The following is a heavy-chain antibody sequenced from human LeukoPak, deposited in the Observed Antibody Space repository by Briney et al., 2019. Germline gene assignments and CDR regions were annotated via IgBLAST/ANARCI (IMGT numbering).Heavy chain of an antibody. V-gene: IGHV3-21*01. Sequence: GGSLRLSCAASGVTFSSYSMNWVRQAPGKGLEWVSSISSSSSYIYYADSVKGRFTISRENAKNSLYLQMNSLRAEDTAVYYCARASPLYGSGSYYTPIDYWGQGTLVTVSS. CDR1: GVTFSSYS. CDR2: ISSSSSYI. D-gene: IGHD3-10*01. CDR3: ARASPLYGSGSYYTPIDY. J-gene: IGHJ4*02.